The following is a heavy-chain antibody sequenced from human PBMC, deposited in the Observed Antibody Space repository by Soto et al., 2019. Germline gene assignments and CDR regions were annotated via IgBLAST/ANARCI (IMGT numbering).Heavy chain of an antibody. V-gene: IGHV4-30-2*01. CDR2: IYHSGYT. CDR1: GGSISSGGYS. J-gene: IGHJ6*02. D-gene: IGHD4-17*01. CDR3: ARANYGDYGYGMEV. Sequence: QLQLQESGSGLVKPSQTLSLTCAVSGGSISSGGYSWSWIRPPPGKGLEWIGYIYHSGYTYYNPFLKRLVTLSLQRSKNPFSLKLSSVTAADTAVYYCARANYGDYGYGMEVWGQGTTVTVSS.